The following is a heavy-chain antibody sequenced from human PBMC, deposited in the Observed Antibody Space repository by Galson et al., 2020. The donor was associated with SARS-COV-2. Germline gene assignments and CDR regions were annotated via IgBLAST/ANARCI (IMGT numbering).Heavy chain of an antibody. CDR1: GFTFSSYA. Sequence: GGSLRLSCAASGFTFSSYAMSWVRQAPGKGLEWVSAISGSGGSTYYADSVKGRFTISRDNSKNTLYLQMNSLRAEDTAVYYCAKDSYYGSGSYSGAFDIWGQGTMVTVSS. J-gene: IGHJ3*02. CDR2: ISGSGGST. D-gene: IGHD3-10*01. CDR3: AKDSYYGSGSYSGAFDI. V-gene: IGHV3-23*01.